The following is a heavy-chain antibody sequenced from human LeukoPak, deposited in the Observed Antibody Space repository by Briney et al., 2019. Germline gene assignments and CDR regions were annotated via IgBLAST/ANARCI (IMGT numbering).Heavy chain of an antibody. CDR3: ARYHQPSGPNWLDR. J-gene: IGHJ5*02. Sequence: PSETLSLTCTVSGGSISTYFWTCIRQFPGKGLEWIGYIYYTGTTSYNPSLKSRVTISVDTSKNQFSLSLSSVTAADTAVYYCARYHQPSGPNWLDRWGQGTLVTVSS. D-gene: IGHD2-15*01. V-gene: IGHV4-59*01. CDR1: GGSISTYF. CDR2: IYYTGTT.